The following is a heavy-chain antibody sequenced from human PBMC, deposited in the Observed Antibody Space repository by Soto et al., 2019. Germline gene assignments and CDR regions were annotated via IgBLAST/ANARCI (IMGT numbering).Heavy chain of an antibody. D-gene: IGHD3-22*01. Sequence: TSETLSLTCTVSGGSISSGGYYWSWIRQHPGKGLEWIGYIYYSGSTYYNPSLKSRVTISVDTSKNQFSLKLSSVTAADTAVYYCARDFRSGYYFSYYYGMDVWGQGTTVTVSS. CDR1: GGSISSGGYY. CDR3: ARDFRSGYYFSYYYGMDV. J-gene: IGHJ6*02. CDR2: IYYSGST. V-gene: IGHV4-31*03.